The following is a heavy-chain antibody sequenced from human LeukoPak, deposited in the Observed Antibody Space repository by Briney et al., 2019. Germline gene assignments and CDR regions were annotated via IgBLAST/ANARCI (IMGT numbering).Heavy chain of an antibody. V-gene: IGHV3-23*01. CDR1: GFTFSNFA. D-gene: IGHD3-10*01. CDR2: ISPDGNYI. CDR3: ARDGGYYGSGSSFDY. J-gene: IGHJ4*02. Sequence: GGSLRLSCAASGFTFSNFAMSWVRQTPGTGLAWLSAISPDGNYIYYADSVKGRFTISRDNSKNTLHLQMNSLRAEDTAVYYCARDGGYYGSGSSFDYWGQGTLVTVSS.